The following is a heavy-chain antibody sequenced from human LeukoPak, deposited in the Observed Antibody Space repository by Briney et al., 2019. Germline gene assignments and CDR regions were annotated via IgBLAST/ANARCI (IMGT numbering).Heavy chain of an antibody. CDR2: INHSGST. CDR1: GGSFSGCY. D-gene: IGHD6-13*01. V-gene: IGHV4-34*01. CDR3: ARVVVAAASDAFDI. Sequence: SETLSLTCAVYGGSFSGCYWSWIRQPPGKGLEWIGEINHSGSTNYNPSLKSRVTISVDTSKNQFSLKLSSVTAADTAVYYCARVVVAAASDAFDIWGQGTMVTVSS. J-gene: IGHJ3*02.